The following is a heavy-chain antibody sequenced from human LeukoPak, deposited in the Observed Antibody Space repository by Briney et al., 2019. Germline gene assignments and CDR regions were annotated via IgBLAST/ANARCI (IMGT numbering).Heavy chain of an antibody. V-gene: IGHV3-7*01. Sequence: GGSLRLSCSASGYTFSNYWMSWVRQAPGKGLEYVANIKQDGSETYYVDSVKGRFTFSRDNAKNSLYLQMNSLRVEDTAVYYCARDQGILFFDSWGQGTLVTVSS. J-gene: IGHJ4*02. D-gene: IGHD2-21*01. CDR2: IKQDGSET. CDR1: GYTFSNYW. CDR3: ARDQGILFFDS.